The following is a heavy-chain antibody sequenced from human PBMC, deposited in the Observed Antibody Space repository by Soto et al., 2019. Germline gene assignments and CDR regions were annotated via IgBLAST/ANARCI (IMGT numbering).Heavy chain of an antibody. Sequence: GASVKVSCKASGYSFTDYHIHWVRQAPGQGLEWLGRINPKSGGTSTAQKFQGRVTITADESTSTAYMELSSLRSEDTAVYYCARDRAPYYDFWSGYENAFDIWGQGTMVTVSS. CDR1: GYSFTDYH. V-gene: IGHV1-2*06. D-gene: IGHD3-3*01. CDR3: ARDRAPYYDFWSGYENAFDI. CDR2: INPKSGGT. J-gene: IGHJ3*02.